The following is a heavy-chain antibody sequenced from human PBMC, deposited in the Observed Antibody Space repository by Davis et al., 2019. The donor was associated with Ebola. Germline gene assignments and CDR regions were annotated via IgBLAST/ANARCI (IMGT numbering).Heavy chain of an antibody. V-gene: IGHV3-33*01. CDR2: IWYDGSNK. J-gene: IGHJ5*02. D-gene: IGHD2-15*01. CDR1: GFTFSSYG. CDR3: ARDRGYCSGGSCYHNWFDP. Sequence: GGSLRLSCVASGFTFSSYGMHWVRQAPGKGLEWVAVIWYDGSNKYYADSVKGRFTISRDNSKNTLYLQMNSLRAEDTAVYYCARDRGYCSGGSCYHNWFDPWGQGTLVTVSS.